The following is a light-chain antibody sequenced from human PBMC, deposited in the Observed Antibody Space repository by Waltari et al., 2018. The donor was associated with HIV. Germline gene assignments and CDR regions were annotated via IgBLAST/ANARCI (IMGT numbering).Light chain of an antibody. V-gene: IGLV2-23*02. CDR3: CSYAGSSTFGFYV. CDR1: DSDFGLYNF. CDR2: DVD. Sequence: SAVTQPASVSGLPGQSITISCTGGDSDFGLYNFVSWYQQHPGKLPRLILYDVDSRASGISDLFSGSKSGHTASLNISGLRAEDEADYYCCSYAGSSTFGFYVFGTGTKVTVL. J-gene: IGLJ1*01.